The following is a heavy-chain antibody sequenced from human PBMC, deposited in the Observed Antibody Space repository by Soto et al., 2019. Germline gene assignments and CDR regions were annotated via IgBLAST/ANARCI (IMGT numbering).Heavy chain of an antibody. CDR1: GGSISSSNW. CDR2: IYHSGST. D-gene: IGHD3-22*01. V-gene: IGHV4-4*02. CDR3: ATTKRGGYYSDY. J-gene: IGHJ4*02. Sequence: QVQLQESGPGLVKPSGTLSLTCAVSGGSISSSNWWSWVRQPPGKGLEWIGEIYHSGSTNYNPSLKRRVTISVDKSKNQFSLKLRSVTAADTAVYYSATTKRGGYYSDYWGQGTLVTVSS.